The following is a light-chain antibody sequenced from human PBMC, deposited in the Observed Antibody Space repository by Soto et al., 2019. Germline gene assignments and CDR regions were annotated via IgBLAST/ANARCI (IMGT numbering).Light chain of an antibody. Sequence: QSVLTQPPSASGSSGQSVTISCTGTSSDVGGCKFVSWYQQYPGKAPKLIIYEVSKRTSGVPDRFSGFKSGNTASLTVSGLQAEDEADYYCSSCAGSNNPYVFGTGTKVTVL. CDR3: SSCAGSNNPYV. J-gene: IGLJ1*01. V-gene: IGLV2-8*01. CDR1: SSDVGGCKF. CDR2: EVS.